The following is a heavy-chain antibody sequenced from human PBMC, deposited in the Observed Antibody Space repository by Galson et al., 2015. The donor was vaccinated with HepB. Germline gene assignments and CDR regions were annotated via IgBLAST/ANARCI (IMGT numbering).Heavy chain of an antibody. CDR3: AREGWVPYGGNSGWFDP. CDR2: INPNSGGT. D-gene: IGHD4-23*01. CDR1: GYTFTGYY. J-gene: IGHJ5*02. Sequence: SVKVSCKASGYTFTGYYMHWVRQAPGQGLEWMGWINPNSGGTNYAQKFQGWVTMTRDTSISTAYMELSRLRSDDTAVYYCAREGWVPYGGNSGWFDPWGQGTLVTVSS. V-gene: IGHV1-2*04.